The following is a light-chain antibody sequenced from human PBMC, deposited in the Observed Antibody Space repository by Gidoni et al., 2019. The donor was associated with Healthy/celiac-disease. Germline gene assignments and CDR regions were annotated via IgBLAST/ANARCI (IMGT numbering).Light chain of an antibody. V-gene: IGKV3D-15*01. CDR2: GAS. CDR1: QRVSSN. CDR3: QQYNNWPPFT. J-gene: IGKJ3*01. Sequence: DIVMPQSPATLSVSPGERATLSCRASQRVSSNLAWYQQKPGQAPRLLIYGASIRATGIPARFSGSGSGTEFTLTISSLQSEDFAVYYCQQYNNWPPFTFGPGTKVDIK.